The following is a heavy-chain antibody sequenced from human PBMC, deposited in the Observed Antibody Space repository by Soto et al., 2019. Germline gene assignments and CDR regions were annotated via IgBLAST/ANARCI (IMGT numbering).Heavy chain of an antibody. CDR3: ARAGCDGGRCYTLVGLRYGMDV. D-gene: IGHD2-15*01. CDR2: ISYDGNNK. CDR1: GFTFSSYV. Sequence: QVQLVESGGGVVQPGRSLRLSCAASGFTFSSYVMHWVRQAPGKGLEWVAVISYDGNNKYYAGSVKGRFTISRDNSKNTLYLQMNSLRAEDTAVYYCARAGCDGGRCYTLVGLRYGMDVWGQGTTVTVSS. V-gene: IGHV3-30-3*01. J-gene: IGHJ6*02.